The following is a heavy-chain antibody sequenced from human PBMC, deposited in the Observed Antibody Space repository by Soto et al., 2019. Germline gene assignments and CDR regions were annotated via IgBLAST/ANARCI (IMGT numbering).Heavy chain of an antibody. CDR2: ISGSGSST. Sequence: GGSLRLSCAASGFTFSNYAMNWVRQAPGKGLVWFSGISGSGSSTYYVDSVKGRFTISRDNSKNRMYLQVHSLRAEDTAAYYCAKAVTISGSFYYGMDVWGQGTTVTVSS. V-gene: IGHV3-23*01. D-gene: IGHD3-3*01. CDR1: GFTFSNYA. CDR3: AKAVTISGSFYYGMDV. J-gene: IGHJ6*02.